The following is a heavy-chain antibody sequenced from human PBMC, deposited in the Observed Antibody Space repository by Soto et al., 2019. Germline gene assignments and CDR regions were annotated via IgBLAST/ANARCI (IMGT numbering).Heavy chain of an antibody. CDR1: GGSVNNADYC. J-gene: IGHJ6*02. Sequence: QVRLEESGPGLVKPSETLSLICSVSGGSVNNADYCWSWIRHHPENGLEWIGYIYYSGSTRYNPSFKTRATLSIDTSKNQFSLRLNSVTVADTAVYLCARDADYGGSRGGMDVWGRGTTVTVSS. CDR2: IYYSGST. CDR3: ARDADYGGSRGGMDV. D-gene: IGHD4-17*01. V-gene: IGHV4-31*03.